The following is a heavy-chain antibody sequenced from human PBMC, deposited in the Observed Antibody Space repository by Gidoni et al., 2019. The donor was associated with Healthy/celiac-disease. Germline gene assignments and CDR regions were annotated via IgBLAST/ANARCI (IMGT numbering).Heavy chain of an antibody. V-gene: IGHV3-23*01. Sequence: EVQLLESGGGLVQPGGSLRLSCAASGFTCRSYAMSWVRQAQGKGLEWVSAIRGRGGSTYYADSVKGRFTISRDNSKNTLYLQMHSLRAEDTAVYYCAKDREEQVPYYFDYWGQGTLVTVSS. D-gene: IGHD1-1*01. CDR3: AKDREEQVPYYFDY. CDR1: GFTCRSYA. J-gene: IGHJ4*02. CDR2: IRGRGGST.